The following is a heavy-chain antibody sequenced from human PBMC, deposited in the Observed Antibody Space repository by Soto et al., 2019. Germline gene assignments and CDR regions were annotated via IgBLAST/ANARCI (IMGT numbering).Heavy chain of an antibody. CDR3: AKGPIFGVENIYDY. CDR1: GFTFSSYA. Sequence: DVQLLESGGDLVQPGGSLRLSCAASGFTFSSYAMSWVRQAPGKGLEWVSSMRGAGRSSYDADSVKGRFTISRDNSKHTLYLQMSNLGAEDTSLYYCAKGPIFGVENIYDYWGQGTLVTVSS. D-gene: IGHD3-3*01. J-gene: IGHJ4*02. CDR2: MRGAGRSS. V-gene: IGHV3-23*01.